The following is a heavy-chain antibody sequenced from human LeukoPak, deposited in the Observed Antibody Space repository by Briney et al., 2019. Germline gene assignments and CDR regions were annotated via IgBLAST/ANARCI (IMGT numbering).Heavy chain of an antibody. D-gene: IGHD4-17*01. CDR1: GGSISSGDYY. J-gene: IGHJ5*02. V-gene: IGHV4-30-4*01. CDR3: AGDYGDLLTGIRFDT. Sequence: SQTLSLTCTVSGGSISSGDYYWSWIRQPPGKGLEWIGYIYYSGSTYYNPSLKGRVTISIQTSKNQFSLKLTSVTAADTAVYYCAGDYGDLLTGIRFDTWGQGTLVTVSS. CDR2: IYYSGST.